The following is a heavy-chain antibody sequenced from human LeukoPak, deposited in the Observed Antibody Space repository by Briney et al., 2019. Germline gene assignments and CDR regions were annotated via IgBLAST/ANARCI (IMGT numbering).Heavy chain of an antibody. CDR3: AKDPRVGSRVATPCH. J-gene: IGHJ4*02. CDR1: GFTFTSYA. Sequence: PGGSLRLSCAASGFTFTSYAMSWVRQAPGKGLEWVSAISGSGGSTYYADSVKGRFTISRDNYKSTLFLQMNSLRAEDTDVYYCAKDPRVGSRVATPCHWGQGTLVAVSS. V-gene: IGHV3-23*01. D-gene: IGHD5-24*01. CDR2: ISGSGGST.